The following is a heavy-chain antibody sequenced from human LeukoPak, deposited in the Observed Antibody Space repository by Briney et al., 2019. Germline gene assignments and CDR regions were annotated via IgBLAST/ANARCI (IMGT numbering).Heavy chain of an antibody. CDR2: IYSGGST. J-gene: IGHJ4*02. CDR3: ARGTPKSMTTVAPFDY. D-gene: IGHD4-23*01. CDR1: GFTFNNYA. V-gene: IGHV3-23*01. Sequence: GGSLRLSCAVSGFTFNNYAMSWVRQAPGKGLEWVSAIYSGGSTYYADSVKGRFTISRDNSENTLYLQMNSLRAEDTAVYFCARGTPKSMTTVAPFDYWGQGTLVTVSS.